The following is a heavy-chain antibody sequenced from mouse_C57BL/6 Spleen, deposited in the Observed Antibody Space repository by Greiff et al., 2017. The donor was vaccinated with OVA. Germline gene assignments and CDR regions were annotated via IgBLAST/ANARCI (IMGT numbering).Heavy chain of an antibody. J-gene: IGHJ4*01. V-gene: IGHV5-17*01. CDR3: ARSYYYGDYAMDY. Sequence: EVKLVESGGGLVKPGGSLKLSCAASGFTFSDYGMHWVRQAPEKGLEWVAYISSGSSTIYYADTVKGRFTISIDNAKNTLFLQMTSLRSEDTAMYYCARSYYYGDYAMDYWGQGTSVTVSS. D-gene: IGHD1-1*01. CDR2: ISSGSSTI. CDR1: GFTFSDYG.